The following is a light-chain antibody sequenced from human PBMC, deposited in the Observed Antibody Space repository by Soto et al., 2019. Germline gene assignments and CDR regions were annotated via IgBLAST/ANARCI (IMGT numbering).Light chain of an antibody. V-gene: IGLV4-69*01. Sequence: QTVVTQSPSASASLGASVKLTCTLSSGHSSYAIAWHQQQPEKGPRYLMKVNNDGSHSKGDGIPDRFSGSSSGAERYLTISRLQSEDEADYYCQTWGTGIRVFGGGTKLTVL. J-gene: IGLJ3*02. CDR1: SGHSSYA. CDR2: VNNDGSH. CDR3: QTWGTGIRV.